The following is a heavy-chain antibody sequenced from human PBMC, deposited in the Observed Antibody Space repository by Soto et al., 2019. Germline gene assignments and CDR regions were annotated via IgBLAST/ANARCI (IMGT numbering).Heavy chain of an antibody. V-gene: IGHV1-3*01. J-gene: IGHJ4*02. CDR2: INAGNGKT. D-gene: IGHD1-1*01. CDR1: GYTFSNYA. Sequence: QVQIVQSGAEVKKPGASVKISCKASGYTFSNYAMHWVRQAPGQRPEWMGWINAGNGKTKYSQKFQGRVTITRDSFARTAYMELSSLRSEDTAVYYCARGVQLERSGFDYWGQGTLVTVSS. CDR3: ARGVQLERSGFDY.